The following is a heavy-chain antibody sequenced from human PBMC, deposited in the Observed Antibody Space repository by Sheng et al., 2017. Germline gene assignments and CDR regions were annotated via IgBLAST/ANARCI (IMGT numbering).Heavy chain of an antibody. CDR1: GGSISSGSYY. CDR3: ARGLGTPLMVRGVIFPGWFDP. J-gene: IGHJ5*02. V-gene: IGHV4-61*02. D-gene: IGHD3-10*01. Sequence: QVQLQESGPGLVKPSQTLSLTCTVSGGSISSGSYYWSWIRQPAGKGLEWIGRIYTSGSTNYNPSLKSRVTISVDTSKNQFSLKLSSVTAADTAVYYCARGLGTPLMVRGVIFPGWFDPWGQGTLVTVSS. CDR2: IYTSGST.